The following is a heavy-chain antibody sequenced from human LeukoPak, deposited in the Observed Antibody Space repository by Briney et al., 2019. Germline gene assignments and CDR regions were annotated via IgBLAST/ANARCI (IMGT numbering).Heavy chain of an antibody. CDR3: ARDSRPSYDSSGYYYPGDY. V-gene: IGHV1-46*01. J-gene: IGHJ4*02. CDR1: GYTFTSYY. Sequence: ASVKVSCKASGYTFTSYYMHWVRQAPGQGIEWVAIINPSGGSTSYAQKFQGRVTMTRDTSTSTVYMELSSLRSEDTAVYYCARDSRPSYDSSGYYYPGDYWGQGTLVTVSS. CDR2: INPSGGST. D-gene: IGHD3-22*01.